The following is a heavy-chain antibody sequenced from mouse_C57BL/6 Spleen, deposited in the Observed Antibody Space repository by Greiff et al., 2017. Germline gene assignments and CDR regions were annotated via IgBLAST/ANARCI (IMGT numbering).Heavy chain of an antibody. Sequence: QVQLQQPGAELVKPGASVKLSCKASGYTFTSYWMHWVKQRPGQGLEWIGMIHPNSGSTNYNEKFKSKDTLTVDKSSSTAYMQLSSLTSEDSAVYYWARMGTYYYDAMDYWGQGTSVTVSS. D-gene: IGHD1-1*02. CDR3: ARMGTYYYDAMDY. J-gene: IGHJ4*01. V-gene: IGHV1-64*01. CDR2: IHPNSGST. CDR1: GYTFTSYW.